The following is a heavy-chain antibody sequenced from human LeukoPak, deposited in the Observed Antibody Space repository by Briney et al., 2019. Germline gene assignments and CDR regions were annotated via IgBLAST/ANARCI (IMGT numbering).Heavy chain of an antibody. CDR3: VRGLGDV. D-gene: IGHD4-11*01. V-gene: IGHV3-74*01. J-gene: IGHJ6*04. CDR1: GFIFRNFW. Sequence: GGSLRLSCSASGFIFRNFWMHWVREAPGKGPVWVSRINNDGKLVTYADSVKGRFTISRDSAKDTAFLQMNSLRVEDTALYYCVRGLGDVWGKGTLVTVSS. CDR2: INNDGKLV.